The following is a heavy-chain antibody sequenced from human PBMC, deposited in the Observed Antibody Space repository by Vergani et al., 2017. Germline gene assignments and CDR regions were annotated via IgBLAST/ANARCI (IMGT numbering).Heavy chain of an antibody. V-gene: IGHV1-69*02. CDR2: IIPILGIA. CDR3: ARTPTSRRDYGDAFDI. CDR1: GGTFSSYT. D-gene: IGHD4-17*01. Sequence: QVQLVQSGAEVKKPGSSVKVSCKASGGTFSSYTISWVRQAPGQGLEWMGRIIPILGIANYAQKFQGRVTSTADKSTRTAYMELSSLRSEDTAVYYCARTPTSRRDYGDAFDIWGQGTMVTVSS. J-gene: IGHJ3*02.